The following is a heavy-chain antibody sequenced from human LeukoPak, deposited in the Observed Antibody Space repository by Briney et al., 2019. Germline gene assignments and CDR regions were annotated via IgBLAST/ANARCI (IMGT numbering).Heavy chain of an antibody. CDR1: GYSFTSYW. CDR3: ARPLKYYDILTGYYLGAFDI. J-gene: IGHJ3*02. CDR2: IYPGDSDT. V-gene: IGHV5-51*01. D-gene: IGHD3-9*01. Sequence: PGESLKISCKGSGYSFTSYWIGWVRQMPGKGLEWMGIIYPGDSDTRYSPSFQGQVTISADKSISTAYLQWSSLKASDTAMYYCARPLKYYDILTGYYLGAFDIWGQGTMVTVSS.